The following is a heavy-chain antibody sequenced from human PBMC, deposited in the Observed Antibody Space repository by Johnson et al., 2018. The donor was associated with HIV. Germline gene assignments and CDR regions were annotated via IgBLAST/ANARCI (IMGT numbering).Heavy chain of an antibody. CDR3: AKSPGKDHGGNSGAFHI. CDR1: GFTFSSYA. J-gene: IGHJ3*02. V-gene: IGHV3-30-3*02. CDR2: ISYDGSNK. Sequence: QEQLVESGGGVVQPGRSLRLSCAASGFTFSSYAMHWVRQAPGKGLEWVAVISYDGSNKYYAYSVKGRFPISRDNSKNPLYLQMSSLGAEDTAVYYCAKSPGKDHGGNSGAFHIWGQGTMVTVSS. D-gene: IGHD4-23*01.